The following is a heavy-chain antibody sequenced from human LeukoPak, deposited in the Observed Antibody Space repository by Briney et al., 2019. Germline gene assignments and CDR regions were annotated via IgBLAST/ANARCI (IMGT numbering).Heavy chain of an antibody. J-gene: IGHJ4*02. Sequence: PETLSLTCAVYGGSFSGYYWSWIRQPPGKGLEWIGEINHSGSTNYNPSLKSRVTISVDTSKNQFSLKLSSVTAADTAVYYCARGRRSSSSAFDYWGQGTLVTVSS. CDR1: GGSFSGYY. CDR2: INHSGST. D-gene: IGHD6-13*01. V-gene: IGHV4-34*01. CDR3: ARGRRSSSSAFDY.